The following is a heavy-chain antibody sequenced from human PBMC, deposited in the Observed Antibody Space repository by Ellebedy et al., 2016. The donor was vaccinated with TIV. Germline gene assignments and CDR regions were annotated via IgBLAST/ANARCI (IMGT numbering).Heavy chain of an antibody. CDR2: IYPDDSDT. CDR1: GYRFNIFW. J-gene: IGHJ4*02. Sequence: GESLKISCRGSGYRFNIFWIGWVRQMPGKGLEWMGIIYPDDSDTKYTRSFEGQVTMSVDKSISTAYVQWSSLKASDTAMYYCVRVHRYDAGNYYCEDWGQGTLVTVSS. V-gene: IGHV5-51*01. D-gene: IGHD3-10*01. CDR3: VRVHRYDAGNYYCED.